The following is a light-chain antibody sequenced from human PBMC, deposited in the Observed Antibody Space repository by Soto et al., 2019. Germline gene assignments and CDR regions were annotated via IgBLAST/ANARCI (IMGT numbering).Light chain of an antibody. V-gene: IGKV3-20*01. CDR2: GTS. CDR1: QSIGSSY. Sequence: ENVLTQSPGTLSLSPGERATLSCRASQSIGSSYSAWYQQKPGHAPRLIIYGTSNRATGIPDRFSGSGSGTDLPLTSSRLEPEDVAVYYWQQVSRSPFTFGQGTKVEIK. CDR3: QQVSRSPFT. J-gene: IGKJ1*01.